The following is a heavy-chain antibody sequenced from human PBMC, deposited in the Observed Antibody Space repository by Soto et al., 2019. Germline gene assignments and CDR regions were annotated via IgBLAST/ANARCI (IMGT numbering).Heavy chain of an antibody. CDR1: GGSINNYY. Sequence: QVQLQESGPGLVKPSVTLSLTCTVSGGSINNYYWSWIRQPPGKGLEWIGYIYYSGSTNYNPSLKRRVTISVDTSKNQFSLKLSSVTAADTAVYYCARRYGGNFDYWGQGTLVTVSS. CDR2: IYYSGST. J-gene: IGHJ4*02. CDR3: ARRYGGNFDY. D-gene: IGHD1-26*01. V-gene: IGHV4-59*01.